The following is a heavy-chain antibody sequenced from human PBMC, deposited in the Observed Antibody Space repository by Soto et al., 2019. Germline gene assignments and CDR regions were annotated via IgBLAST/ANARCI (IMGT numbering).Heavy chain of an antibody. Sequence: EVQLVESGGGLVQPGGSLRLSCAASGFTFSSYWMNWVRQAPGKGLVWVSRINGDGSSTSYADSVKGRFTISRDNAKNTLYLQMNRLRAEDTAVYDCEKSSLVAVAATREDYWGQGTLVTVSS. CDR1: GFTFSSYW. CDR3: EKSSLVAVAATREDY. CDR2: INGDGSST. J-gene: IGHJ4*02. D-gene: IGHD2-15*01. V-gene: IGHV3-74*02.